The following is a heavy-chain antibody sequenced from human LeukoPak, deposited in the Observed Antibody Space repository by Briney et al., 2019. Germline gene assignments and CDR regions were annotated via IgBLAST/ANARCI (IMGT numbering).Heavy chain of an antibody. CDR3: ARVAWGTAMVTGEPDY. CDR2: ISAYNGNT. CDR1: GYSFTDKY. Sequence: GASVKVSCKASGYSFTDKYMHWVRQAPGQGLEWMGWISAYNGNTKYAQNLQGRVTMTTDTSTSTAYMELRSLRSDDTAVYYCARVAWGTAMVTGEPDYWGQGTLVTVSS. D-gene: IGHD5-18*01. J-gene: IGHJ4*02. V-gene: IGHV1-18*01.